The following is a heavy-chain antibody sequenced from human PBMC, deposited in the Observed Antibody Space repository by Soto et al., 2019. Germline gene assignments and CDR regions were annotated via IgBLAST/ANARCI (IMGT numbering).Heavy chain of an antibody. Sequence: EVQLVESGGGLVKPGGSLRLSCAASGFTFSSYSMNWVRQAPGKGLEWVSSISSSSCYIYYADSVKGRVTIYRDNAKNSLYLQMHSLRAEDTAVYYCARDRSSGWYDPGSYYYYYYGMDVWGQGTTVTVSS. D-gene: IGHD6-19*01. CDR1: GFTFSSYS. J-gene: IGHJ6*02. CDR3: ARDRSSGWYDPGSYYYYYYGMDV. V-gene: IGHV3-21*01. CDR2: ISSSSCYI.